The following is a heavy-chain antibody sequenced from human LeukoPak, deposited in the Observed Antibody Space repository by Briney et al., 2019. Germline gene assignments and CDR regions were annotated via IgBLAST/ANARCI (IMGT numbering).Heavy chain of an antibody. V-gene: IGHV4-38-2*02. CDR1: GYSISSGYY. CDR2: IYYSGST. D-gene: IGHD2-2*02. J-gene: IGHJ3*02. CDR3: ARASVVPAAIDAFDI. Sequence: PSETLSLTCTVSGYSISSGYYWGWIRQPPGKGLEWIGSIYYSGSTYYNPSLKSRVTISVDTSKNQFSLKLSSVTAADTAVYYCARASVVPAAIDAFDIWGQGTMVTVSS.